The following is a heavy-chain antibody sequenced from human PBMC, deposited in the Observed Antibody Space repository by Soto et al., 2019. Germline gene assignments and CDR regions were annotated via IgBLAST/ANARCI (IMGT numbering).Heavy chain of an antibody. D-gene: IGHD3-10*01. CDR2: VFYSGAT. V-gene: IGHV4-59*01. Sequence: SETLSLTCRVSGDSISSYYWTWIRQSPGKGLEWVGYVFYSGATNYNPSLKSRVTISLDASKKQVSLRLTSATAADTAVYYCTRGLPSHFGYDSWGQGTLVTVSS. CDR3: TRGLPSHFGYDS. CDR1: GDSISSYY. J-gene: IGHJ4*02.